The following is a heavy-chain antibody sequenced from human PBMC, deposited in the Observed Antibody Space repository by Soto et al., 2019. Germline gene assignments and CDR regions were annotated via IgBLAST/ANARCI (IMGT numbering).Heavy chain of an antibody. V-gene: IGHV1-69*01. CDR3: ARHNDSSGYYYPIGMDV. CDR1: GGTFSSYA. D-gene: IGHD3-22*01. J-gene: IGHJ6*02. Sequence: QVQLVQSGAEVKKPGSSVKVSCKASGGTFSSYAISWVRQAPGQGLEWMGGIIPIFGTANYAQKFQGRVTITADESTSTAYMEMSSLRSEDTAVYYCARHNDSSGYYYPIGMDVWGQGTTVTVSS. CDR2: IIPIFGTA.